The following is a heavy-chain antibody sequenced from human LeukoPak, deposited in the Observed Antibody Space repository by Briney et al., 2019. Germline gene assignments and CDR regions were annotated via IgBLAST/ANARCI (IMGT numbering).Heavy chain of an antibody. CDR3: ARGARGLGSSWYYYYYMDV. CDR2: IHYSGST. V-gene: IGHV4-59*12. D-gene: IGHD6-13*01. Sequence: SETLSLTCTVSGGSISSYYWSLIRQPPGKGLEWIGYIHYSGSTNYNPSLKSRVTISVDMSKNQFSLKLSSVTAADTAVYYCARGARGLGSSWYYYYYMDVWGKGTTVTVSS. J-gene: IGHJ6*03. CDR1: GGSISSYY.